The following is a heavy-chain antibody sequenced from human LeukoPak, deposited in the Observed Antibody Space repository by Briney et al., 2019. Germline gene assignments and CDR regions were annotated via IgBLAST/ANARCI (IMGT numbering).Heavy chain of an antibody. CDR3: ARSLVNGGSSASYYGMDV. D-gene: IGHD2-15*01. Sequence: SETLSLTCTVSGGSISSYYWNWIRQPPGKGLEWIGDVYYSGSTNYNPSLQSRVTILVDTSKNQSSLQLTSVTAADTAVYYCARSLVNGGSSASYYGMDVWGQGTTVTVSS. V-gene: IGHV4-59*08. CDR1: GGSISSYY. J-gene: IGHJ6*02. CDR2: VYYSGST.